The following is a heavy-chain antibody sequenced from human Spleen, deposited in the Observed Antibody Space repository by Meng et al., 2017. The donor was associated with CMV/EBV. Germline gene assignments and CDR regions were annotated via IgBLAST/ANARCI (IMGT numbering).Heavy chain of an antibody. Sequence: GSSGDYAWSWTRQSPGKGLEWLGEITPSGGTNYDPSLERRVTISVSTSKNQFSLELSSVTAADTAVYYCARGPLLDQSPRNWYFDLWGRGTLVTVSS. J-gene: IGHJ2*01. CDR1: GSSGDYA. D-gene: IGHD2-2*01. CDR3: ARGPLLDQSPRNWYFDL. CDR2: ITPSGGT. V-gene: IGHV4-34*01.